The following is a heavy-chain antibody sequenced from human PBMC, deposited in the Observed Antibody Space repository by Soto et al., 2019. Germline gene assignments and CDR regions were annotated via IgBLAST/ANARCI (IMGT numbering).Heavy chain of an antibody. CDR2: ISSSSSTI. Sequence: AGGSLRLSCAASGFTFSSYSMNWVRQAPGKGLEWVSYISSSSSTIYYADSVKGRFTISRDNAKNSLYLQMNSLRDEDTAVYYCARPSVAQLPALWFDPWGQGTLVTVSS. V-gene: IGHV3-48*02. CDR1: GFTFSSYS. CDR3: ARPSVAQLPALWFDP. D-gene: IGHD2-15*01. J-gene: IGHJ5*02.